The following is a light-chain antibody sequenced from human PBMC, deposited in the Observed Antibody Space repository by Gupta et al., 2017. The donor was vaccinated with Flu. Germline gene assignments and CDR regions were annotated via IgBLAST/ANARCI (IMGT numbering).Light chain of an antibody. CDR1: SSNIGAGYD. CDR3: QSYDNSLSGSDV. Sequence: QSVLTQPPSVSGAPGQRVTISCTGTSSNIGAGYDVHWYQQLPGTAPKLLIFDNNNRPSGVPDRFSGSKSDTSASLAITGLQAEDEADYYCQSYDNSLSGSDVFGTGTKVTVL. CDR2: DNN. J-gene: IGLJ1*01. V-gene: IGLV1-40*01.